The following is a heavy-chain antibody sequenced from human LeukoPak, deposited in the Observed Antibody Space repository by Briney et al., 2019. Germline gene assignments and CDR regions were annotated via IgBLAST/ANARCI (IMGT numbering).Heavy chain of an antibody. J-gene: IGHJ4*02. Sequence: GGSLRLSCAASGFTFSSYDMHWVRQATGKGLEWVSAIGTAGDTYYPGSVKGRFTISRENAKNSLYLQMTSLRAGDTAVYYCARAVVDSSGWYYFDYWGQGTLVTVSS. CDR3: ARAVVDSSGWYYFDY. V-gene: IGHV3-13*01. CDR2: IGTAGDT. CDR1: GFTFSSYD. D-gene: IGHD6-19*01.